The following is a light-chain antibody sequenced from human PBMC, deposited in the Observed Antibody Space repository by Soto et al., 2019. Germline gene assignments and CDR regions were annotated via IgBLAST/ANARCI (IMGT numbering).Light chain of an antibody. Sequence: DIQMTQSPSTLSASVGDRVTITCRASQSISSWLAWYQQKPGKAPNLLIYKASSLESGGASRFSGSGSGTEFTLTISSLQPDDFATYYCQQYDSYPLTCGGGTKVEIK. CDR1: QSISSW. V-gene: IGKV1-5*03. CDR2: KAS. CDR3: QQYDSYPLT. J-gene: IGKJ4*01.